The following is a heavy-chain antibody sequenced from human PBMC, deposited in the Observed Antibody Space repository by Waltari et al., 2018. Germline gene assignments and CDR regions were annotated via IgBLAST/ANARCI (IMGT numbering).Heavy chain of an antibody. D-gene: IGHD2-2*01. CDR3: ARVPVPQVGNWFDP. CDR1: GYTFTSYD. Sequence: QVQLVQSGAEVKKPGASVKVSCKASGYTFTSYDINWLRQATGQGLEWMGWMNPNSGNTGYAQKFQGRVTMTRNTSISTAYMELSSLRSEDTAVYYCARVPVPQVGNWFDPWGQGTLVTVSS. CDR2: MNPNSGNT. J-gene: IGHJ5*02. V-gene: IGHV1-8*01.